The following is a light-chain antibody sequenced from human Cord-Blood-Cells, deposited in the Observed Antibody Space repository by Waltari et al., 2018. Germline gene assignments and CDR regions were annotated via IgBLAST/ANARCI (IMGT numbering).Light chain of an antibody. CDR2: GAS. J-gene: IGKJ5*01. Sequence: EIVLTHSPGTLSLSPGDRATLSCRASQSVSRRYLAWYQQKPGQAPRLLIYGASSRATGIPDRFSGSGSVTDFTLTISRLEPEDFAVYYCQQYGSSPITFGQGTRLEIK. CDR3: QQYGSSPIT. CDR1: QSVSRRY. V-gene: IGKV3-20*01.